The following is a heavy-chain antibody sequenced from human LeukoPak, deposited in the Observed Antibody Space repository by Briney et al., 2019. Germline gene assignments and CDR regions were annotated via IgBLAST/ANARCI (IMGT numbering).Heavy chain of an antibody. J-gene: IGHJ4*02. CDR2: IWYDGSNK. V-gene: IGHV3-33*01. CDR3: ARDAVYSSSWQYY. CDR1: GYTFSSYG. D-gene: IGHD6-13*01. Sequence: GESLKISCQASGYTFSSYGMHWVRQAPGKGLEWVAVIWYDGSNKYYADSVKGRFTISRDNSKNTLYLQMNSLRAEDTTVYYCARDAVYSSSWQYYWGQGTLVTVSS.